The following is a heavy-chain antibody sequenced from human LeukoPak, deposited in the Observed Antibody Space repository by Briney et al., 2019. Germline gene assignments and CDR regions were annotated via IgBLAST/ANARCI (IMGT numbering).Heavy chain of an antibody. V-gene: IGHV3-7*01. CDR2: IKPDGSAQ. Sequence: GGSLRLSCATSGFTFSSNWMSWVRHVPERGLDWVANIKPDGSAQYYAASVKGRFTVSRDNAKNSVYLQMNSLRVEDTAVYYCARDRGYYFDYWGQGTLVTVSS. D-gene: IGHD3-22*01. CDR1: GFTFSSNW. J-gene: IGHJ4*02. CDR3: ARDRGYYFDY.